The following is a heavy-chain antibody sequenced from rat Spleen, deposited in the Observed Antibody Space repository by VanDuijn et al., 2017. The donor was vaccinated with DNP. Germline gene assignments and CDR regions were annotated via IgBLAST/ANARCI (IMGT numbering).Heavy chain of an antibody. Sequence: EVQLVESGGGPVQPGRSLKLSCVASGFIFSNYDMAWVRQAPTKGLEWVASISSGGSSTYYPDYVKGRFTISRDNAKRTLYLQMASLRSEDKAIYYCAKGPNYGGYSDYFDYWGEGVMVTVSS. J-gene: IGHJ2*01. D-gene: IGHD1-11*01. CDR2: ISSGGSST. V-gene: IGHV5-25*01. CDR1: GFIFSNYD. CDR3: AKGPNYGGYSDYFDY.